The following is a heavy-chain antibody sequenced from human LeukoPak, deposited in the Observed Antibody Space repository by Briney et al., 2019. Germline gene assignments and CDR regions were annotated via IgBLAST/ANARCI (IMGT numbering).Heavy chain of an antibody. CDR3: AREQISSIVGAPDY. J-gene: IGHJ4*02. D-gene: IGHD1-26*01. CDR2: INPNSGGT. CDR1: GYTFTGYY. Sequence: ASVKVSCKASGYTFTGYYMHWVRQAPGQGLEWMGWINPNSGGTNYAQKFQGRVTMTRDTSISTAYMEPSRLRSDDTAVYYCAREQISSIVGAPDYWGQGTLVTVSS. V-gene: IGHV1-2*02.